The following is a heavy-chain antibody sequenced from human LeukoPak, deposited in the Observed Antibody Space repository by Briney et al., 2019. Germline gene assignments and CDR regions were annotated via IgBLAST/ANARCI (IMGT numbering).Heavy chain of an antibody. D-gene: IGHD3-3*01. J-gene: IGHJ3*02. Sequence: GGSLRLSCAASGFTFSDYALGWVRQAPGRGLEWVATLSGSGAGTYYSDSVQGRFTISRDNSKRTLFLQMNSLRAEDTAVYYCARDRKITILGVVIMMDAFDIWGQGTMVTVSS. V-gene: IGHV3-23*01. CDR1: GFTFSDYA. CDR3: ARDRKITILGVVIMMDAFDI. CDR2: LSGSGAGT.